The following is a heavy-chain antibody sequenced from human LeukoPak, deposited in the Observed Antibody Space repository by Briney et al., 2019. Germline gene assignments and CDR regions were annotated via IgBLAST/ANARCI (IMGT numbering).Heavy chain of an antibody. D-gene: IGHD1-14*01. J-gene: IGHJ4*02. Sequence: ASVKVSCKASGYTFTSYGISWVRQAPGQGLEWMGWISAYNGNTNYAQKLQGRVTMTRNTSIGTAYMELSSLRSKDTAIYYCVRVPPGTTIYAYWGQGTLVTVSS. V-gene: IGHV1-18*01. CDR3: VRVPPGTTIYAY. CDR1: GYTFTSYG. CDR2: ISAYNGNT.